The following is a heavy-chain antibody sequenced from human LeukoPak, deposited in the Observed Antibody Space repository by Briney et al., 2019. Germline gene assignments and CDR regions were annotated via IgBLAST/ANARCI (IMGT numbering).Heavy chain of an antibody. CDR3: ARGNGYGDSPFDY. D-gene: IGHD4-17*01. CDR1: GFTFSSHW. CDR2: IKQDGSEK. J-gene: IGHJ4*02. Sequence: GGSLRLSCAASGFTFSSHWMSWVRQAPGKGLEWVANIKQDGSEKYYVDSVKGRFTISRDNAKNSLYLQTNSLRAEDTAVYYCARGNGYGDSPFDYWGQGTLVTVSS. V-gene: IGHV3-7*01.